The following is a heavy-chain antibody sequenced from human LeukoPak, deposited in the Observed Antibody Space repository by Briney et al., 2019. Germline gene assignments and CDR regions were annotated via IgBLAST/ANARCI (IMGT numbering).Heavy chain of an antibody. CDR3: AKYSQLLSGYYFDF. D-gene: IGHD2-2*01. CDR1: GFTFSRYT. V-gene: IGHV3-21*04. Sequence: PGGSLRLSCAGSGFTFSRYTFNWVRQAPGRGLEWVSAISGDSKYIYYTDSVKGRFTISRDNSKNTLYLQMNSLRAEDTAKYYCAKYSQLLSGYYFDFWGQGTLVTVSS. J-gene: IGHJ4*02. CDR2: ISGDSKYI.